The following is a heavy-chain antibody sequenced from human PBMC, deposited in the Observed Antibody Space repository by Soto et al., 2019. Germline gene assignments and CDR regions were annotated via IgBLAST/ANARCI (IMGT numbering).Heavy chain of an antibody. CDR2: IYWDDDK. D-gene: IGHD6-13*01. V-gene: IGHV2-5*02. CDR1: GFSLSTSGVG. Sequence: QITLKESGPTLVKPTQTLTLTCTFSGFSLSTSGVGVGWIRQPPGKALEWLALIYWDDDKRYRPSLKSRLTITKDTSKNQVVLTMTNMDPVDTATYYCAHALFKTVSSSLGAKFDYWGQGTLVTVSS. CDR3: AHALFKTVSSSLGAKFDY. J-gene: IGHJ4*02.